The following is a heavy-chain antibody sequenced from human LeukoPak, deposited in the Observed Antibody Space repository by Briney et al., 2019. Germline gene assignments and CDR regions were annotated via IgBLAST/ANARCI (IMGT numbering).Heavy chain of an antibody. D-gene: IGHD3-3*01. CDR3: AKYYDFWSRLDY. V-gene: IGHV3-23*01. CDR2: ISGSGGST. Sequence: PGGSLRLSCAASGFTFSSYAMSWVRQAPGKGLEGVSAISGSGGSTYYADSVKGRFTISRDNSKNTLYLQMNSLRAEDTAVYYCAKYYDFWSRLDYWGQGTLVTVSS. CDR1: GFTFSSYA. J-gene: IGHJ4*02.